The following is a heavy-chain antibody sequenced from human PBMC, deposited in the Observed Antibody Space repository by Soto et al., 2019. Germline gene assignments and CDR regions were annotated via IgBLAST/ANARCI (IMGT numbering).Heavy chain of an antibody. CDR2: INPNSGGT. D-gene: IGHD2-15*01. V-gene: IGHV1-2*04. J-gene: IGHJ3*02. CDR3: ARQGYCSGGSCYSHHQFDI. Sequence: QVQLVQSGAEVKKPGASVKVSCKASGYTFTGYYMHWVRQAPGQGLEWMGWINPNSGGTNYAQKYQGWVTISRDTSISTAYMELGRLGSDDTAVYYCARQGYCSGGSCYSHHQFDIWGQGTMVTVSS. CDR1: GYTFTGYY.